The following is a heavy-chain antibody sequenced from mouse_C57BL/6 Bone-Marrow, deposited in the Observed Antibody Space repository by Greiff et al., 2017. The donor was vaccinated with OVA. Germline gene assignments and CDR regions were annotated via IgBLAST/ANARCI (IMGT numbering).Heavy chain of an antibody. CDR3: ALYPSFAY. J-gene: IGHJ3*01. V-gene: IGHV1-80*01. CDR1: GYAFSSYW. Sequence: VMLVESGAELVKPGASVKISCKASGYAFSSYWMNWVKQRPGKGLEWIGQIYPGDGDTNYNGKFKGKATLTADKSSSTAYMQLSSLTSEDSAVYFCALYPSFAYWGQGTLVTVSA. CDR2: IYPGDGDT. D-gene: IGHD1-3*01.